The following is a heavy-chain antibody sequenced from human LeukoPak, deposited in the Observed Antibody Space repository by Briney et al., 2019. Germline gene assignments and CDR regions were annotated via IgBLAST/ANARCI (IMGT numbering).Heavy chain of an antibody. CDR1: GFTFKNYH. D-gene: IGHD6-19*01. J-gene: IGHJ4*02. CDR2: ITDNGLSI. CDR3: AREAVSGPSYFDY. V-gene: IGHV3-21*01. Sequence: RGSPRLSCAASGFTFKNYHMNWVRQVPGKGPEWVSSITDNGLSIYYADSVKGRFTISRDNAENSLYLQMDSLRAEDTAVYCCAREAVSGPSYFDYWGLGTLVTVSS.